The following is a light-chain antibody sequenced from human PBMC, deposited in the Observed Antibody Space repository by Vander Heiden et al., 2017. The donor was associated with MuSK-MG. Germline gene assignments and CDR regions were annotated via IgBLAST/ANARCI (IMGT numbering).Light chain of an antibody. Sequence: SYALTQPPSVSVSPGQTASITCSGDKLGDKYACWYQQKPGQSPVLVIYQDSKRPSGIPERFSGSNSGNTATLTISGTQATDEADYYCQAWDSSTVVFGGGTKLTVL. CDR3: QAWDSSTVV. CDR1: KLGDKY. CDR2: QDS. V-gene: IGLV3-1*01. J-gene: IGLJ2*01.